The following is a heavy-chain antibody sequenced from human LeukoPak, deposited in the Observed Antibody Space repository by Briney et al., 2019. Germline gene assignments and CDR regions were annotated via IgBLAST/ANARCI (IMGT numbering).Heavy chain of an antibody. D-gene: IGHD3-10*01. CDR3: AREVPSRYFDL. CDR2: INHSGST. J-gene: IGHJ2*01. Sequence: SETLSLTCAVYGGSFSGYYRSWIRQPPGKGLEWIGEINHSGSTNYNPSLKSRVTISVDTSKNQFSLKLSSVTAADTAVYYCAREVPSRYFDLWGRGTLATVSS. V-gene: IGHV4-34*01. CDR1: GGSFSGYY.